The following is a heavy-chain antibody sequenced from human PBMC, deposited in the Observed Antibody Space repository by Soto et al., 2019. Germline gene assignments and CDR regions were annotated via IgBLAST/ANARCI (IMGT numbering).Heavy chain of an antibody. CDR3: ARDAVTAIRGVNSWFDA. V-gene: IGHV4-38-2*02. CDR1: GYSISSGYY. CDR2: MYHSGST. J-gene: IGHJ5*02. Sequence: SETLSLTCTVSGYSISSGYYWGWVRQPPGKGLEWIGSMYHSGSTYYNPSLKSRVTISVDTSKNQFSLKLSSVTAADTAVYYCARDAVTAIRGVNSWFDAWGQGTLVTVSS. D-gene: IGHD3-10*01.